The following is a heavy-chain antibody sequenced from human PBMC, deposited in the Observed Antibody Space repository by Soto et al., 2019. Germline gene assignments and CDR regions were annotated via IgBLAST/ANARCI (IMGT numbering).Heavy chain of an antibody. CDR2: ISSSSGTI. CDR1: GFTFSSYS. J-gene: IGHJ5*02. V-gene: IGHV3-48*01. Sequence: GGSLRLSCAASGFTFSSYSMHWVRQAPGKGLEWVSYISSSSGTIYYADSVKGRFTISRDNAKNSLYLQMNSLRAEDTAVYYCARDLMDSSGYYYWFDPWGQGTLVTVSS. D-gene: IGHD3-22*01. CDR3: ARDLMDSSGYYYWFDP.